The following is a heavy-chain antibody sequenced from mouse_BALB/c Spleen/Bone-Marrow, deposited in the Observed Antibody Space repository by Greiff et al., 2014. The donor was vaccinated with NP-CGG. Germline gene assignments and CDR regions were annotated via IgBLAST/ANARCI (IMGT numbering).Heavy chain of an antibody. J-gene: IGHJ3*01. D-gene: IGHD2-3*01. CDR2: INPGSSTI. CDR1: GFDFSRYW. CDR3: ARNGYYGWIAY. Sequence: EVMLVESGGGLVQPGGSLKLSCAASGFDFSRYWMTWVRQAPGKGLEWIGEINPGSSTINYTPSLKDKFIISRDNAKNTLYLQMSKVRSDDTALYYCARNGYYGWIAYWGQGTLVTVSA. V-gene: IGHV4-1*02.